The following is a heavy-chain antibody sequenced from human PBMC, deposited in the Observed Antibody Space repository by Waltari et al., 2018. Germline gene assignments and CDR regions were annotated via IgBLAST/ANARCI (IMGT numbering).Heavy chain of an antibody. V-gene: IGHV3-30*02. D-gene: IGHD2-2*02. CDR1: GFPFSNFG. CDR3: AKDAFGNTYLDF. Sequence: QVNLVASGGGVVQPGGSLRLSCATSGFPFSNFGMHWVRQAPGKGLEWVALIWFDRRDKFYADSVRGRFTISRDNSARTLYLDMDSLRLDDTAMYYCAKDAFGNTYLDFWGQGTLVTVSS. J-gene: IGHJ4*02. CDR2: IWFDRRDK.